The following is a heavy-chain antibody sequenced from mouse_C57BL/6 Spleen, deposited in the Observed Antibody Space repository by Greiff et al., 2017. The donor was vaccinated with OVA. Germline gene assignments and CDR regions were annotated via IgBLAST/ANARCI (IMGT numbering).Heavy chain of an antibody. J-gene: IGHJ3*01. CDR2: IHPTSGST. CDR3: ARSVYYYGSSWFAY. V-gene: IGHV1-64*01. D-gene: IGHD1-1*01. CDR1: GYTFTSYW. Sequence: QVQLQQPGAELVKPGASVKLSCKASGYTFTSYWMHWVKQRPGQGLEWIGMIHPTSGSTNYNEKFKSKATLTVDKSSSTAYMQLSSLTSEDSAVYYCARSVYYYGSSWFAYWGQGTLVTVSA.